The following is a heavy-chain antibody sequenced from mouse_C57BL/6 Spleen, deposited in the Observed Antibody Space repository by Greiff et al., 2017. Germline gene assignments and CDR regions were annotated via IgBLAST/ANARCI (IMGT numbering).Heavy chain of an antibody. V-gene: IGHV1-75*01. CDR2: IFPGSGST. J-gene: IGHJ4*01. Sequence: VQGVESGPELVKPGASVKISCKASGYTFTDYYINWVKQRPGQGLEWIGWIFPGSGSTYYNEKFKGKATLTVDKSSSTAYMLLSSLTSEDSAVYFCARSYDYDPNMDYWGQGTSVTVSS. D-gene: IGHD2-4*01. CDR1: GYTFTDYY. CDR3: ARSYDYDPNMDY.